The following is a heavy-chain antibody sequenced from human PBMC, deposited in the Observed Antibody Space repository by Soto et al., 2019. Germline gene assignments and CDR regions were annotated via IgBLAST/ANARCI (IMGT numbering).Heavy chain of an antibody. Sequence: SETLSLTCTVSGCSISSYYWSWIRQPPGKGLEWIGYIYYSGSTNYNPSLKSRVTISVDTSKNQFSLKLSSVTAADTAVYYCARTGYQLLWYFDYWGQGTLVTVSS. D-gene: IGHD2-2*01. J-gene: IGHJ4*02. CDR3: ARTGYQLLWYFDY. V-gene: IGHV4-59*01. CDR2: IYYSGST. CDR1: GCSISSYY.